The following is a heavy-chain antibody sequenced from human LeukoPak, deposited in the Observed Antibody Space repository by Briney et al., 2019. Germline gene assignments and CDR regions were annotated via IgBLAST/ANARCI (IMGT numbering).Heavy chain of an antibody. CDR1: GGSISSYY. V-gene: IGHV4-59*01. J-gene: IGHJ3*02. D-gene: IGHD6-19*01. Sequence: PSQTLSLTCTVSGGSISSYYWSWIRQPPGKGLEWIGYIYYSGSTNYNPSLKSRVTISVDTSKNQFSLKLSSVTAADTAVYYCARAGQWLEDDAFDIWGQGTMVTVSS. CDR2: IYYSGST. CDR3: ARAGQWLEDDAFDI.